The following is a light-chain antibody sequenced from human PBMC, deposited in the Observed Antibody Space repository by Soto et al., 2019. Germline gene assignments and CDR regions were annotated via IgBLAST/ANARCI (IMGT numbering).Light chain of an antibody. V-gene: IGKV3-15*01. Sequence: EIVMTQSPATLSVSPGERATLSCRASQSVSSNLSWYQQKPGQAPRLLIYGASTRATGIPARCSGSGSGTEFTLTISSMQSEEFAVYYCQQYNNCPPWTFGQGTKVEIK. CDR1: QSVSSN. J-gene: IGKJ1*01. CDR2: GAS. CDR3: QQYNNCPPWT.